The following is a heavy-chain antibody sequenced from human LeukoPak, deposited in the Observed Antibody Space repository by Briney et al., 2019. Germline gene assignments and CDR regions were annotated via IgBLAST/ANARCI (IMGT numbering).Heavy chain of an antibody. J-gene: IGHJ3*02. D-gene: IGHD1/OR15-1a*01. Sequence: GGSLRLSCAASGFTFSSYEMNWVRQAPGKGLEWVSYISSSGSTIYYADSVKGRFTISRDNAKNSLYLQMNSLRAEDTAVYYCAGGLDYWNNAFDIWGQGTMVTVSS. CDR1: GFTFSSYE. CDR3: AGGLDYWNNAFDI. CDR2: ISSSGSTI. V-gene: IGHV3-48*03.